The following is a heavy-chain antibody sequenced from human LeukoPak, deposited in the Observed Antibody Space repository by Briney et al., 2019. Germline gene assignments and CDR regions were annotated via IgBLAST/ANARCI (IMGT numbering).Heavy chain of an antibody. V-gene: IGHV4-59*01. J-gene: IGHJ5*02. D-gene: IGHD4-17*01. Sequence: SETLSLTCTVSGGSISSYYWSWIRQPPGKGLEWIGYIYYSGSTNYNPSLKSRVTISVDTSKNQFSLKLSSVTAADTAVYYCARDRTYGDYHWFDPWGQGTLVTVSS. CDR2: IYYSGST. CDR1: GGSISSYY. CDR3: ARDRTYGDYHWFDP.